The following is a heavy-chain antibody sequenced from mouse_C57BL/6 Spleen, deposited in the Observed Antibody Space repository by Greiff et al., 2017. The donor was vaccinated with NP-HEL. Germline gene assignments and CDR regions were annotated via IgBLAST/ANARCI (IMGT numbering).Heavy chain of an antibody. D-gene: IGHD1-1*01. CDR1: GYTFTSYG. CDR2: IYPRSGNT. V-gene: IGHV1-81*01. Sequence: SGAELARPGASVKLFCKASGYTFTSYGISWVNQRTGQGLEWIGEIYPRSGNTYYNEKFKGKATLTADKSSSTAYMELRSLTSEDSSGYFCARWDGSGENFDYWGQGTTLTVSS. CDR3: ARWDGSGENFDY. J-gene: IGHJ2*01.